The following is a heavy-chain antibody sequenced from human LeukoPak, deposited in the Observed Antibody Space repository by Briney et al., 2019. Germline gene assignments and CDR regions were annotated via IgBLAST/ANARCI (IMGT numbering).Heavy chain of an antibody. V-gene: IGHV3-23*01. CDR3: AKERASYTNPYYIDY. D-gene: IGHD3-16*02. Sequence: GGSLRLSCAASGFTFSTYAMSWVRQAPGKGLEWVSTISGSGANTYYADSVRGRFTISRDNSKNTLYLHMNSLRADDTAVYYCAKERASYTNPYYIDYWGQGTLVTVSS. CDR1: GFTFSTYA. CDR2: ISGSGANT. J-gene: IGHJ4*02.